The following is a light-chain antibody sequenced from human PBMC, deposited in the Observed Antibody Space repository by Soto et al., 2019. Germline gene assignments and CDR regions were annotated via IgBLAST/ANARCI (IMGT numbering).Light chain of an antibody. CDR2: DAS. Sequence: EIVLTQSPATLSLSPGQRATLSCRASQSVGSYLAWYQQKPGQAPRLRIYDASNRATGIPDRFSGSGSGTDFTLTISSLEPEDFAVYYCHQRSNWPRTVGQGTKLEIK. CDR3: HQRSNWPRT. J-gene: IGKJ2*01. CDR1: QSVGSY. V-gene: IGKV3-11*01.